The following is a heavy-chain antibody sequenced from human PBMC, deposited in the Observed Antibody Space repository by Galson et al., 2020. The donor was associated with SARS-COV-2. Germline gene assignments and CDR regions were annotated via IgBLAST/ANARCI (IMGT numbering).Heavy chain of an antibody. V-gene: IGHV4-4*02. CDR3: ARVQYYHTSDGYYFFDY. CDR1: GESLSSDNW. CDR2: IFHTGNT. D-gene: IGHD3-22*01. Sequence: ASETLSLPCSVSGESLSSDNWWRWVRQPPGKALEWIGEIFHTGNTNHNPSLQSRVSISIDQSKNQFSLRLTSVTAADTAVYYCARVQYYHTSDGYYFFDYWGQGALVTVSS. J-gene: IGHJ4*02.